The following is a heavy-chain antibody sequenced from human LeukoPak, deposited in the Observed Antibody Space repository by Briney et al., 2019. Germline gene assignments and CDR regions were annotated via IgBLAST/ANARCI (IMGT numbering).Heavy chain of an antibody. V-gene: IGHV4-59*01. CDR3: ARDGGGYCSGGSCFHFDY. Sequence: SETLSLTCTVSGGSISSYYWSWIRQPPGKGLEWIGYIYYSGSTNYNPSLRSRVTISVDTSKNQFSLKLSSVTAADTAVYYCARDGGGYCSGGSCFHFDYWGQGTLVTVSS. J-gene: IGHJ4*02. D-gene: IGHD2-15*01. CDR2: IYYSGST. CDR1: GGSISSYY.